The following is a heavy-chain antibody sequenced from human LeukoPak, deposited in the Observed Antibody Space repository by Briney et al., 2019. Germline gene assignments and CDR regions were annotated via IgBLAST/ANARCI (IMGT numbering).Heavy chain of an antibody. D-gene: IGHD2/OR15-2a*01. Sequence: SETLSLTCAVSGGSINNYYWSWIRQPPGKGLEWIGYIYDSGSTNYNPSLKSRVTMSVDTSKNQFSLKLSSVTAADTAVYYCARRLQYYLTDVRKGFDHWGQGTLVTVSS. V-gene: IGHV4-59*12. CDR3: ARRLQYYLTDVRKGFDH. J-gene: IGHJ4*02. CDR1: GGSINNYY. CDR2: IYDSGST.